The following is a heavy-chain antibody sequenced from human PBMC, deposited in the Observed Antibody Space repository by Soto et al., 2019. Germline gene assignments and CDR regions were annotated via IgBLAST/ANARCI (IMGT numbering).Heavy chain of an antibody. Sequence: VASVKVSCKASGYTFTSYGIGWVRQAPGQGLEWMGWISAYNGNTNYAQKLQGRVTMTTDTSTSTAYMELRSLRSDDTAVYYCARLNEGYSGYEGFDYWGQGTLVTVSS. CDR3: ARLNEGYSGYEGFDY. V-gene: IGHV1-18*01. CDR2: ISAYNGNT. J-gene: IGHJ4*02. D-gene: IGHD5-12*01. CDR1: GYTFTSYG.